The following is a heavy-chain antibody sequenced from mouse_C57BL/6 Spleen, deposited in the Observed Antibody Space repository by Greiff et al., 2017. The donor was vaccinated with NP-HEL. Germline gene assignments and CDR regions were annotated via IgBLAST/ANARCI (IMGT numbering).Heavy chain of an antibody. CDR3: ARSGYYDSGREYYFDY. CDR1: GFNIKNTY. J-gene: IGHJ2*01. V-gene: IGHV14-3*01. D-gene: IGHD1-1*01. Sequence: VQLQQSVAELVRPGASVKLSCTASGFNIKNTYMHWVKQRPEQGLEWIGRIDPANGNTKYAPKFQGKATITADTSSNTAYLQLSSLTSEDTAIYYGARSGYYDSGREYYFDYWGQGTTLTVSS. CDR2: IDPANGNT.